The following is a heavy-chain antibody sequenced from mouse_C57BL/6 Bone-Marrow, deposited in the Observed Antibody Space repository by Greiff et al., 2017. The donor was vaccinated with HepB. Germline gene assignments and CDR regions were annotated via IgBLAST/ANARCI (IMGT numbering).Heavy chain of an antibody. V-gene: IGHV5-12*01. CDR1: GFTFSDYY. J-gene: IGHJ4*01. CDR2: ISNGGGST. Sequence: EVKLVESGRGLVQPGGSLKLSCAASGFTFSDYYMYWVRQTPEKRLEWVAYISNGGGSTYYPDTVKGRFTISRDNAKNTLYLQMSRLKSEDTAMYYCARRLYSYAMDYWGQGTSVTVSS. D-gene: IGHD2-1*01. CDR3: ARRLYSYAMDY.